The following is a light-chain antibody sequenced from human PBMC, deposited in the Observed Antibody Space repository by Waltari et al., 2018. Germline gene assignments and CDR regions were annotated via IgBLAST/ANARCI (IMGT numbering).Light chain of an antibody. CDR2: STN. Sequence: QTVVTQEPSFSVSPGGTVTLTCGLSSGSVSTSSYPSWYQQTPGQTPRTLIYSTNTRSSGVPDRFSGSILGNKAALTITGAHADDESDYHCVLYMGSGIWVFGGGTKLTVL. CDR1: SGSVSTSSY. V-gene: IGLV8-61*01. CDR3: VLYMGSGIWV. J-gene: IGLJ3*02.